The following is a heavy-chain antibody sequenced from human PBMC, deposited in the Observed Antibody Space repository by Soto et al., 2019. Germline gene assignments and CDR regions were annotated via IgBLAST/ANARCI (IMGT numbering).Heavy chain of an antibody. V-gene: IGHV3-7*01. Sequence: TGGSLRLSCAASGFTFSSYWMSWVRQAPGKGLEWVANIKQDGSEKYYVDSVKGRFTISRDNAKNSLYLQMNSLRAEDTAVYYCARAIDVMITFGGVIGNWFDPWGQGTLVTVSS. CDR3: ARAIDVMITFGGVIGNWFDP. CDR1: GFTFSSYW. CDR2: IKQDGSEK. D-gene: IGHD3-16*02. J-gene: IGHJ5*02.